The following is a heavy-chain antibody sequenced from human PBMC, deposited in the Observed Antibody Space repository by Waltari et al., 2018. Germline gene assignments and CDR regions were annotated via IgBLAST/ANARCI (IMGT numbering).Heavy chain of an antibody. CDR2: INGDGSSI. D-gene: IGHD3-10*01. V-gene: IGHV3-74*01. CDR3: ASNGSGSYYNL. J-gene: IGHJ4*02. CDR1: EFTFRDYW. Sequence: EVQLVEFGGGLVQPGGSLRLSCSTSEFTFRDYWMHWVRQAPGKGLVWVSRINGDGSSITYADSVKGRFTISRDNADNTLYLQMTSLRDEDTAIYYCASNGSGSYYNLWGQGTLVTVSS.